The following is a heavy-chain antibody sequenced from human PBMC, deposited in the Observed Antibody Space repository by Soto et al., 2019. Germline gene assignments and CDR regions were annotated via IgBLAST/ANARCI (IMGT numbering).Heavy chain of an antibody. J-gene: IGHJ6*02. CDR3: ARDKDRLQLGGNYYYIMDV. V-gene: IGHV1-69*12. CDR2: IMPIFPTP. Sequence: QVQLVQSGAEVKKPGSSVKVSCKTSGGTLRTSAISWVRQAPGQGLEWMGGIMPIFPTPDYAQNFQGRVTITADESTSIAYMELSSLRPDDTVVYYCARDKDRLQLGGNYYYIMDVWGQWTTVTVSS. CDR1: GGTLRTSA. D-gene: IGHD5-12*01.